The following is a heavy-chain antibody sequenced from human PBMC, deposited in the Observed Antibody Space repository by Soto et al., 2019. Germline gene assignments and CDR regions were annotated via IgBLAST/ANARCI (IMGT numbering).Heavy chain of an antibody. V-gene: IGHV4-31*03. CDR3: ARGVIH. Sequence: QVQLQESGPGLVKPSQTLSLTCTVSGGSISSGGYYWSWIRQHPGKGLEWIGYIYYSGSTYYNPSINRRVPISVEPSKNPFSLKLSSVTAADTAVYYCARGVIHWGQGTLVTVSS. CDR2: IYYSGST. CDR1: GGSISSGGYY. D-gene: IGHD2-21*01. J-gene: IGHJ4*02.